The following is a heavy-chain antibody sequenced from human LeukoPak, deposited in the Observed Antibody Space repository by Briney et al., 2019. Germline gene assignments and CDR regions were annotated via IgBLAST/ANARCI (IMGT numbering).Heavy chain of an antibody. Sequence: ASVKVSCKVSGYTLTDLSMHWVRQAPGKGLEWMGGFDPEDGETIYAQKFQGRVTMTEDTSTDTAYMELSSLRSEDTAVYYCAREATIWGHFDYWGQGTLVTVSS. CDR3: AREATIWGHFDY. D-gene: IGHD5-12*01. CDR2: FDPEDGET. CDR1: GYTLTDLS. V-gene: IGHV1-24*01. J-gene: IGHJ4*02.